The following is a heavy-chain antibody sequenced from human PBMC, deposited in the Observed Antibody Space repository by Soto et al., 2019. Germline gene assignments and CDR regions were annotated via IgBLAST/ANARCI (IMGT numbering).Heavy chain of an antibody. D-gene: IGHD2-15*01. J-gene: IGHJ4*02. V-gene: IGHV4-59*08. CDR3: ARHSGSGGPYGQKRPAYYFDY. CDR2: IYYSGST. Sequence: ASETLSLTCAVSGGSISGYYWSWIRQPPGKGLEWIGYIYYSGSTNYNPSLKSRVTISVDTSKNQFSLKLSSVTAADTAVYYCARHSGSGGPYGQKRPAYYFDYWGQGTLVTVSS. CDR1: GGSISGYY.